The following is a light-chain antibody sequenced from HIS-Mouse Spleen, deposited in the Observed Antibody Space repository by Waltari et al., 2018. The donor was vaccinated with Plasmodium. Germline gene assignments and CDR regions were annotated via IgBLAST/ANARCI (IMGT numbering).Light chain of an antibody. CDR2: EGS. Sequence: QSALTQPASVSGSPGQSITISCTGPSSYVGSYNLVSWYQQHPGKAPKLMIYEGSKRPSGVSNRFSGSKSGNTASLTISGLQAEDEADYYCCSYAGSYTYVFGTGTKVTVL. CDR1: SSYVGSYNL. J-gene: IGLJ1*01. CDR3: CSYAGSYTYV. V-gene: IGLV2-23*01.